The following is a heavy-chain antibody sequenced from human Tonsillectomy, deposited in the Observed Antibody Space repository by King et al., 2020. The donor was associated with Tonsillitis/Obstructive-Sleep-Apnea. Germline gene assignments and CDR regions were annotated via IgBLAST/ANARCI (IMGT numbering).Heavy chain of an antibody. CDR2: IYHSGST. CDR3: ASWDCSAPSCYPKYYYYYYIDV. V-gene: IGHV4-4*02. Sequence: QLQESGPGLVKPSGTLSLTCAVSGASISSTYWWTWVRQPPGKGLEWIGEIYHSGSTNYNPSLKSRVTISVDTSKNQFSLKLSSVTAADTAVYYCASWDCSAPSCYPKYYYYYYIDVWGKGTTVTVSS. J-gene: IGHJ6*03. D-gene: IGHD2-2*01. CDR1: GASISSTYW.